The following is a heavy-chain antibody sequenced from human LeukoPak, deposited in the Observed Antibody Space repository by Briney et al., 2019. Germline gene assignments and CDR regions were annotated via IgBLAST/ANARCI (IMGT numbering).Heavy chain of an antibody. J-gene: IGHJ5*02. CDR2: IYYSGST. CDR1: GGSISSYY. Sequence: SETLSLTCTVSGGSISSYYWSWIRQPPGKGLEWIGYIYYSGSTNYNPSLKSRVTISVDTSKNQFSLKLSSVTAADTAVYYCAREPNYYDSSSPWGQGTLVTVSS. V-gene: IGHV4-59*12. D-gene: IGHD3-22*01. CDR3: AREPNYYDSSSP.